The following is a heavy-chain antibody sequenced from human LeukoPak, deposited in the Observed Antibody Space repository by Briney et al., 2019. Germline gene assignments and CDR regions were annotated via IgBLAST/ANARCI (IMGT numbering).Heavy chain of an antibody. D-gene: IGHD6-6*01. CDR1: GFSLSTSGMC. CDR2: IDWDDDK. V-gene: IGHV2-70*11. J-gene: IGHJ3*01. CDR3: ARMARSIVGRPEAFDV. Sequence: SGPALVKPTETLTLTCTFSGFSLSTSGMCLNWIRQPPGKALEWLARIDWDDDKYHSTSLRTRLTISKDTSKNQVMLTMTNMDPVDTATYYCARMARSIVGRPEAFDVWGQGTMVTVSS.